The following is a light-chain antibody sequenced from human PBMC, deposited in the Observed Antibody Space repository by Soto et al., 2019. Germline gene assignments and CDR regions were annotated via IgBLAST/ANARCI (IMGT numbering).Light chain of an antibody. J-gene: IGKJ1*01. V-gene: IGKV1-33*01. Sequence: IQMTQSPSSLSASVGDRVTITCQASQDISNYLNWYHHKPGTAPKLLIFDASNLETGVPSRFSGSGSGTNFTFTISSLQPEDIATYYCQQYDDLPTFGQGTKVEIK. CDR2: DAS. CDR1: QDISNY. CDR3: QQYDDLPT.